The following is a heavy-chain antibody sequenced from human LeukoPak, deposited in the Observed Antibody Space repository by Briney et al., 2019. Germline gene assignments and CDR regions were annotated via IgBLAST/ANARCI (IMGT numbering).Heavy chain of an antibody. J-gene: IGHJ5*02. CDR1: GGSISSGGYS. Sequence: PSETLSLTCAVSGGSISSGGYSWSWIRQPPGKGLEWIGYIYCSGSTYYNPSLKSRVTISVDTSKNQFSLKLSSVTAADTAVYYCAREVVHIVVVTAIHWFDPWGQGTLVTVSS. CDR3: AREVVHIVVVTAIHWFDP. V-gene: IGHV4-30-4*07. D-gene: IGHD2-21*02. CDR2: IYCSGST.